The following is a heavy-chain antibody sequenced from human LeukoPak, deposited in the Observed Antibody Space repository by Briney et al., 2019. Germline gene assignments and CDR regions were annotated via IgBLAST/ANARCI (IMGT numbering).Heavy chain of an antibody. D-gene: IGHD5-18*01. CDR1: GGSVSSGDHY. CDR3: TRERGYSSD. V-gene: IGHV4-61*08. CDR2: IYYSGRT. J-gene: IGHJ4*02. Sequence: SETLSLTCTVSGGSVSSGDHYWSWIRQPPGKGLEWIGHIYYSGRTDYNPSLKSRVTISLDTSKNQFSLKLSSVTAADTAVYYCTRERGYSSDWGQGTLVTVSS.